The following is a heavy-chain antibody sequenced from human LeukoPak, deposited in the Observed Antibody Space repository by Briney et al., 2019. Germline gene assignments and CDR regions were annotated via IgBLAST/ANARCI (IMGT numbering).Heavy chain of an antibody. CDR3: TRGKESYYFW. CDR2: ISSSYTTI. V-gene: IGHV3-48*04. Sequence: GGSLRLSCAASGFTFSSYSMSWIRQAPGVGLGWVYNISSSYTTIYYADSVKGRFTIYRDNAKNSLYLQMNSLRAEDTAVYYCTRGKESYYFWWGQGTLVTVSS. D-gene: IGHD3-10*01. J-gene: IGHJ4*02. CDR1: GFTFSSYS.